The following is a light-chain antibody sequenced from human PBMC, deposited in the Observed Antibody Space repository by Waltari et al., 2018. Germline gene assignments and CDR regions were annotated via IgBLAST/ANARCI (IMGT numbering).Light chain of an antibody. J-gene: IGKJ1*01. CDR2: KAS. CDR3: QQYQTDPWT. Sequence: DIQMTQSPSTLSASVGDRVTITCRASQSIGYWLAWYQQKPGKVPKLIIYKASNLEIGVPSRFSVSGSGTDFSLTINGLLPDDFATYYCQQYQTDPWTFGQGTKVEVK. CDR1: QSIGYW. V-gene: IGKV1-5*03.